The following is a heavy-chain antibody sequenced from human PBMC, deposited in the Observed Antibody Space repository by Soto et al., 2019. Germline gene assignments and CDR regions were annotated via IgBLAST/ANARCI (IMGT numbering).Heavy chain of an antibody. CDR1: GFTFSGSA. CDR2: IRSKANSYAT. Sequence: GGSLRLSCAASGFTFSGSAMHWVRQASGKGLEWVGRIRSKANSYATAYAASVKGRFTISRDDSKNTAYLQMNSLKTEDTALFFFIRGVVVTFPHDYHGMVLWPQGPTSTVSS. CDR3: IRGVVVTFPHDYHGMVL. V-gene: IGHV3-73*01. D-gene: IGHD3-22*01. J-gene: IGHJ6*02.